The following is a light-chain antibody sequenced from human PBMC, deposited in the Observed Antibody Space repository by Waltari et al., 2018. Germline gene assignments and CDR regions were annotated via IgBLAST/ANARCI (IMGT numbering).Light chain of an antibody. CDR2: EVN. V-gene: IGLV2-18*02. CDR3: SSYTTSTTQV. J-gene: IGLJ1*01. Sequence: QSALTQPPSASGSPGQSVTISCTGTRSDVGAYNRFAWYQQSPGTAPRLMIYEVNSRPSGVPDRFSGSKSGNTASLTISGLQAEDEADYYCSSYTTSTTQVFGTGTKVTVL. CDR1: RSDVGAYNR.